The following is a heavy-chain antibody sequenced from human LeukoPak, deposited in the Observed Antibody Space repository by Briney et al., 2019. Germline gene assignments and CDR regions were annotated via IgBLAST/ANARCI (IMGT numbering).Heavy chain of an antibody. J-gene: IGHJ4*02. V-gene: IGHV4-34*01. D-gene: IGHD3-10*01. CDR3: ARVGSGSYYTPPYHSDY. CDR1: GGSFWGYY. CDR2: INHSGST. Sequence: SETLSLTCAVYGGSFWGYYWIGIPEPPGKALVGFGEINHSGSTNYNPTLKRRVTISVDTSKNQFSLQLSSVTAADTAVYYCARVGSGSYYTPPYHSDYWGQGTLVTVSS.